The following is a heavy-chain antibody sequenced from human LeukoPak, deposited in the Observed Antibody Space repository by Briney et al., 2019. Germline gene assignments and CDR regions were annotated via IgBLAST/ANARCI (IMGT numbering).Heavy chain of an antibody. CDR3: ASKTYDTTGYYYFQH. CDR2: MNPNSGNT. CDR1: GYTFTSYD. Sequence: RASVKVSCKASGYTFTSYDINWVRQATGQGLEWMGWMNPNSGNTGYAQKFQGRVTITRNTSISTAYMELSSLRSEDTAVYYCASKTYDTTGYYYFQHGGQGTLVTASS. V-gene: IGHV1-8*03. D-gene: IGHD3-22*01. J-gene: IGHJ1*01.